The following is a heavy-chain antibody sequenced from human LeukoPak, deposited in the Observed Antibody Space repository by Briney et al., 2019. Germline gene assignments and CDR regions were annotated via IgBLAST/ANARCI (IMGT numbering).Heavy chain of an antibody. J-gene: IGHJ4*02. Sequence: SVKVSCKASGGTFSSYAISWVRQAPGRGLEWMGGIIPIFGTANYAQKFQGRVTITADESTSTAYMELSSLRSEDTAVYYCAAGELDIVVVPAALDYWGQRTLVTVSS. CDR1: GGTFSSYA. V-gene: IGHV1-69*01. CDR2: IIPIFGTA. D-gene: IGHD2-2*01. CDR3: AAGELDIVVVPAALDY.